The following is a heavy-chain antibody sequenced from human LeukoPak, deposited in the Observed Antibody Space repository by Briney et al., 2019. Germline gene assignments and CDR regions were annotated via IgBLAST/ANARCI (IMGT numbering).Heavy chain of an antibody. V-gene: IGHV3-21*01. CDR1: GFTFSSYS. CDR3: ARDREVVPAAMYYYYYGMDV. D-gene: IGHD2-2*01. J-gene: IGHJ6*02. Sequence: PGGSLRLPCAASGFTFSSYSMNWVRQAPGKGLEWVSSISSSSSYIYYADSVKGRFTISRDNAKNSLYLQMNSLRAEDTAVYYCARDREVVPAAMYYYYYGMDVWGQGTTVTVSS. CDR2: ISSSSSYI.